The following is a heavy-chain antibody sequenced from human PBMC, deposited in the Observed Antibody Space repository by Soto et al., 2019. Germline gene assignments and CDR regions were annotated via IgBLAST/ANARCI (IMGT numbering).Heavy chain of an antibody. CDR1: GYTFTSYA. CDR3: ARVGDILTGYSLTLAFDY. V-gene: IGHV1-3*01. CDR2: INAGNGNT. D-gene: IGHD3-9*01. J-gene: IGHJ4*02. Sequence: PSVKVSCKASGYTFTSYAMHWVRQAPGQRLEWMGWINAGNGNTKYSQKFQGRVTITRDTSASTAYMELSSLRSEDTAVYYCARVGDILTGYSLTLAFDYWGQGTPVTVS.